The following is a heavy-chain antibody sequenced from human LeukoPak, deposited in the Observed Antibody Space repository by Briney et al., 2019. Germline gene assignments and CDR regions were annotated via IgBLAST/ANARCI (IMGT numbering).Heavy chain of an antibody. V-gene: IGHV1-3*03. Sequence: GESLKISCKGSGYSFSSYWIGWVRQAPGQRLEWMGWINAGNGNTKYSQEFQGRVTITRDTSASTAYMELSSLRSEDMAVYYCARSGSGWYFDYWGQGTLVTVSS. D-gene: IGHD6-19*01. CDR3: ARSGSGWYFDY. CDR2: INAGNGNT. J-gene: IGHJ4*02. CDR1: GYSFSSYW.